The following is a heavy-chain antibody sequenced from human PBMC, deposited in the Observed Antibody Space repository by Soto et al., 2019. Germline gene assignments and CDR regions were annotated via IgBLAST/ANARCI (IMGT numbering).Heavy chain of an antibody. V-gene: IGHV1-58*01. D-gene: IGHD2-15*01. CDR1: GFTFTSSA. Sequence: ASVKVSCKASGFTFTSSAVQWVRQARGQRLEWIGWIVVGSGNTNYAQKFQERVTITRDMSTSTAYMELSSLRSEDTAVYYCAAVGYCSGGSCYEASYYYYGMDVWGQGTTVTVSS. CDR3: AAVGYCSGGSCYEASYYYYGMDV. CDR2: IVVGSGNT. J-gene: IGHJ6*02.